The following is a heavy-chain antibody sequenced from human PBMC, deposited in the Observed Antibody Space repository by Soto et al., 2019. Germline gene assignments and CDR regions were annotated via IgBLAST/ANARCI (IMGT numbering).Heavy chain of an antibody. CDR1: GYRFSTEW. V-gene: IGHV5-10-1*01. Sequence: GESLKISCKGSGYRFSTEWIGWVRQVPGEGLEWMGRIDPSDSYTNYSPSFQGHVTISADKSISTAYLQWSSLKASDTAMYYCARLQAAAGDNDLTFDYWGQGTLVTVSS. D-gene: IGHD6-13*01. CDR3: ARLQAAAGDNDLTFDY. CDR2: IDPSDSYT. J-gene: IGHJ4*02.